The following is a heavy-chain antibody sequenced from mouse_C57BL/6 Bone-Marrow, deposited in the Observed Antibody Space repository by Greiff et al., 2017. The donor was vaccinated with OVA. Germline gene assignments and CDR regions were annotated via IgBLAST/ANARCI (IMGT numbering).Heavy chain of an antibody. CDR1: GYTFTDYY. V-gene: IGHV1-26*01. Sequence: VQLQQSGPELVKPGASVKISCKASGYTFTDYYMNWVKQSHGKSLEWIGDIIPNNGGTSYNQKFKGKATLTVDKSSSTAYMELRSLTSEDSAVYYCARDDYGWFAYWGQGTLVTVSA. D-gene: IGHD2-4*01. CDR2: IIPNNGGT. CDR3: ARDDYGWFAY. J-gene: IGHJ3*01.